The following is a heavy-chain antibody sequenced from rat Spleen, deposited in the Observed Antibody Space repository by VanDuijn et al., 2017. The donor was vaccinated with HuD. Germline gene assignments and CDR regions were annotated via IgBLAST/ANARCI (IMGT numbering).Heavy chain of an antibody. CDR2: ISTGGGNT. Sequence: EVQLVESGGGLVQPGRSLKLSCAASGFTFSNYGMHWIRQAPTKGLEWVASISTGGGNTYYRDSVKGRFTISRDNAENTVYLQMNSLRSEDTATYYCAKDREYYGYNSFDFWGQGVMVTVSS. D-gene: IGHD1-9*01. CDR1: GFTFSNYG. CDR3: AKDREYYGYNSFDF. V-gene: IGHV5-19*01. J-gene: IGHJ2*01.